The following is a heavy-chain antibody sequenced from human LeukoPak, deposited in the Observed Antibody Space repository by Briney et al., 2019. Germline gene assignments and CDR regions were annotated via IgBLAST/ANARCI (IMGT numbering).Heavy chain of an antibody. CDR1: GGSISSYY. J-gene: IGHJ4*02. CDR2: IYYSGST. CDR3: ARDPGGSYFDY. Sequence: SETLSLTCTVSGGSISSYYWSWIRQPPGKGLEWIGCIYYSGSTNYNPSLKSRVTMSVDTSKNQFSLKLSSVTAADTAVYYCARDPGGSYFDYWGQGTLVTVSS. V-gene: IGHV4-59*01. D-gene: IGHD1-26*01.